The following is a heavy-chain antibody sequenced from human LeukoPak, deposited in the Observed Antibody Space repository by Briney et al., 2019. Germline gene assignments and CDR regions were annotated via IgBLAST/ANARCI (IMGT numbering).Heavy chain of an antibody. D-gene: IGHD2-15*01. J-gene: IGHJ4*02. CDR3: VSQEVVPH. Sequence: GGSLRLSCVASGFTFSNAWMSWVRQAPGKGLEWVANVKEDGTTKQYVDSVKGRFTISRDNAKNSLYLQMDSLRAEDTAVYYCVSQEVVPHWGQGTLVSVSS. V-gene: IGHV3-7*01. CDR2: VKEDGTTK. CDR1: GFTFSNAW.